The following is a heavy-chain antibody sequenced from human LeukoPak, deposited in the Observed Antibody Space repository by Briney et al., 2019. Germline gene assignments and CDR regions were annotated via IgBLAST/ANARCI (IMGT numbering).Heavy chain of an antibody. Sequence: GGSLRLSCAASGFTFRSYAMTWVRQAPGKGLEWVSAISGSGAKTYYADSVKGLFTISRDNSRNTLYLQMNSLRAEDTAVYYCAKGGIYYDFCIDSWGQGALVTVSS. CDR2: ISGSGAKT. D-gene: IGHD3-22*01. CDR3: AKGGIYYDFCIDS. CDR1: GFTFRSYA. V-gene: IGHV3-23*01. J-gene: IGHJ4*02.